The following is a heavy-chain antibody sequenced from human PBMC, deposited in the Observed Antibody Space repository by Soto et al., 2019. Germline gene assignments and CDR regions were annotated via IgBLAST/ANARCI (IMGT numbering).Heavy chain of an antibody. J-gene: IGHJ4*02. V-gene: IGHV3-7*01. CDR2: IKQDGSEK. Sequence: GGSLRLSCAASGFTFSSYWMSWVRQAPGKGLEWVANIKQDGSEKYYVDSVKGRFTISRDNAKNSLYLQMNSLRAEDTAVYYCARGDLIAAAGTSWDYWGQGTLVTVSS. CDR3: ARGDLIAAAGTSWDY. D-gene: IGHD6-13*01. CDR1: GFTFSSYW.